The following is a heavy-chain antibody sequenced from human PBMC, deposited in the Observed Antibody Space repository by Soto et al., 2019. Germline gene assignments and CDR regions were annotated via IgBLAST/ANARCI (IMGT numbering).Heavy chain of an antibody. CDR2: TYYRSKWYN. J-gene: IGHJ6*02. CDR1: GDSVSSNSAA. Sequence: QTLSLTCAISGDSVSSNSAAWNWIRQSPSRGLEWLGRTYYRSKWYNDYAVSVKSRITINPDTSKNQFSLQLNSVTPEDTAVYYCARGAIVWNYIYYYYYGMDVWGQGTTVTVSS. V-gene: IGHV6-1*01. D-gene: IGHD1-7*01. CDR3: ARGAIVWNYIYYYYYGMDV.